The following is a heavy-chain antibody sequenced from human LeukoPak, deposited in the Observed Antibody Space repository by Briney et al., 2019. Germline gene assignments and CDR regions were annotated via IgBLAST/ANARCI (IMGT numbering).Heavy chain of an antibody. V-gene: IGHV4-38-2*02. CDR3: ARDSTWELLRTH. CDR2: IYHSGST. J-gene: IGHJ4*02. CDR1: GYSISSGYY. Sequence: PSETLSLTCTVSGYSISSGYYWGWIRQPPGKGLEWIGSIYHSGSTYYNPSLKSRVTISVDTSKNQFSLKLSSVTAADTAVYYCARDSTWELLRTHWGQGTLVTVSS. D-gene: IGHD1-26*01.